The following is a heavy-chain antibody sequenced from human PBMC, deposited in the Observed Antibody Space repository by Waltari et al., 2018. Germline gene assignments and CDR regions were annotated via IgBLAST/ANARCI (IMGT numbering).Heavy chain of an antibody. V-gene: IGHV3-48*01. Sequence: EVQLVESGGDWVQPGGSLRLSGATSGFAVSSYPMDWVRQAPGQGLEWVSYISTDGSTTHYADSVKGRFTISRDNAKNSLYLQMNSLRVEDSAIYYCVRDKGSASWHAFDSWGQGTLITVSS. D-gene: IGHD2-15*01. CDR3: VRDKGSASWHAFDS. CDR1: GFAVSSYP. CDR2: ISTDGSTT. J-gene: IGHJ4*02.